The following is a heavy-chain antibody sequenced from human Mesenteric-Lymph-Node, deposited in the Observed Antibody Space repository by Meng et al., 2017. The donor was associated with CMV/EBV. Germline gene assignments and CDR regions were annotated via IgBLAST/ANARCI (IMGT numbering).Heavy chain of an antibody. CDR1: GFTFSSHA. Sequence: GESLKISCAASGFTFSSHAMHWVRQAPGKGLEWVAVISYDGSNKYYADSVKGRFTISRDNSKNTLYVQMNSLRAEDTALYYCARATGYSSGWYFDYWGQGTLVTVSS. D-gene: IGHD6-19*01. CDR3: ARATGYSSGWYFDY. J-gene: IGHJ4*02. CDR2: ISYDGSNK. V-gene: IGHV3-30-3*01.